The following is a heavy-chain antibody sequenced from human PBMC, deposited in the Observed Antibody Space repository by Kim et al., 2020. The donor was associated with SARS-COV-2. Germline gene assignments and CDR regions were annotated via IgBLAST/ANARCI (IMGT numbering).Heavy chain of an antibody. V-gene: IGHV3-23*01. CDR1: GFTFSSYA. CDR2: ISGSGGST. J-gene: IGHJ3*02. CDR3: AKRGLIVRDLKGAFDI. Sequence: GGSLRLSCAASGFTFSSYAMSWVRQAPGKGLEWVSAISGSGGSTYYADSVKGRFTISRDNSKNTLYLQMNSLGAEDTAVYYCAKRGLIVRDLKGAFDIWGQGTMVTVSS. D-gene: IGHD3-10*01.